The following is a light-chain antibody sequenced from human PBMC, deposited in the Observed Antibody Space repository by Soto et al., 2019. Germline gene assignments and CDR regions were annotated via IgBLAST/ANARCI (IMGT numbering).Light chain of an antibody. Sequence: EIVMTQSPATLSVSPGERATLSCRASQSIGSNLAWYQQTPGQAPRLLMYGASPRATGSPARFSGSGSGAEFPLPISSLQSEDFAVYYCQQYHNWPLTFGGGTKVEIK. J-gene: IGKJ4*01. CDR2: GAS. CDR1: QSIGSN. CDR3: QQYHNWPLT. V-gene: IGKV3-15*01.